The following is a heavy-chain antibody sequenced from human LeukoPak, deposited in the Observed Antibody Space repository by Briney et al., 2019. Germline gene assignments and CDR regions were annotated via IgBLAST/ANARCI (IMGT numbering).Heavy chain of an antibody. CDR1: GFTFSSYS. J-gene: IGHJ4*02. V-gene: IGHV3-23*01. D-gene: IGHD5-18*01. CDR3: AKAAGRGYNYGDYFDY. CDR2: ISGSGGGT. Sequence: PAGGSLRLSCAASGFTFSSYSMNWVRQAPGKGLEWVSAISGSGGGTYYADSVKGRFTISRDNSKNTLYVQMNSLRAADTAVYYCAKAAGRGYNYGDYFDYWGQGTLVTVSS.